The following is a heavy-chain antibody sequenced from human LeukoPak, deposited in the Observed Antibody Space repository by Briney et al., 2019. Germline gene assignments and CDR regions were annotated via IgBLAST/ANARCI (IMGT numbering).Heavy chain of an antibody. CDR2: INHSGST. D-gene: IGHD6-13*01. Sequence: SETLSLTCAVYGGSFSGYYWSWIRQPPGKGLEWIGEINHSGSTNYNPSLKSRVTISVDTSKNQFSLKLSSVTAADTAVYYCAGPPLIAAAGASYYYYGMDVWGQGTTVTVSS. V-gene: IGHV4-34*01. J-gene: IGHJ6*02. CDR3: AGPPLIAAAGASYYYYGMDV. CDR1: GGSFSGYY.